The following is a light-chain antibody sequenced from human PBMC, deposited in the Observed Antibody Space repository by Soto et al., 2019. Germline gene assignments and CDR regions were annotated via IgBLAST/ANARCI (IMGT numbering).Light chain of an antibody. Sequence: DIQMTQSPATLTGSVGDRVNITCRASQTLSSWLAWYQQKPGKAPKLLIYKLSTVKIGIPSRFSGSGSGTEFTLTISSLQPDDFATYYCQNYNSYSEAFGQGTKV. CDR2: KLS. CDR1: QTLSSW. V-gene: IGKV1-5*03. CDR3: QNYNSYSEA. J-gene: IGKJ1*01.